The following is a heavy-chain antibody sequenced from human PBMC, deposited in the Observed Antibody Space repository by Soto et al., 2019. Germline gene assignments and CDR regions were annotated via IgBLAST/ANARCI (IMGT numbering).Heavy chain of an antibody. V-gene: IGHV3-23*01. D-gene: IGHD4-4*01. CDR1: GFTFSSYA. CDR2: ISGSGGST. Sequence: GGSLRLSCAASGFTFSSYAMSWVRQAPGKGLEWVSAISGSGGSTSYADSVKGRFTISRDNSKNTLYLQMNSLRAEDTAVYYCAKTSGDYSNYANHDSWGQGTLVTVSS. J-gene: IGHJ4*02. CDR3: AKTSGDYSNYANHDS.